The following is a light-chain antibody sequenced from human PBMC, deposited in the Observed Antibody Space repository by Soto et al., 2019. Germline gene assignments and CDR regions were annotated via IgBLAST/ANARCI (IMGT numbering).Light chain of an antibody. CDR3: RSYSSGSTLVV. CDR2: EVT. CDR1: NSDVGSYIY. V-gene: IGLV2-14*01. J-gene: IGLJ2*01. Sequence: QSALTQPASVSGSPGQSITISCTGTNSDVGSYIYVSWYQHHPGKVPKLLIYEVTNRPSGVSSRFSGSKSGNTASLTISGLKAEDEADYYCRSYSSGSTLVVFGGGTKVTVL.